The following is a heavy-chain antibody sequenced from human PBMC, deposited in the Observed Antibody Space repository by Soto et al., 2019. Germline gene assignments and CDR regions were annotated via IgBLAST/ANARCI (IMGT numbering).Heavy chain of an antibody. J-gene: IGHJ5*02. CDR1: GYTFTSYD. D-gene: IGHD6-19*01. CDR2: MNPNSGNT. Sequence: ASVKVSCKASGYTFTSYDINWVRQATGQGLEWMGWMNPNSGNTGYAQKFQGRVTMTRNTSISTAYMELSSLRSEDTAVYYCARGYLSDLYSSGWPNWFDPWGQGTLVTVSS. CDR3: ARGYLSDLYSSGWPNWFDP. V-gene: IGHV1-8*01.